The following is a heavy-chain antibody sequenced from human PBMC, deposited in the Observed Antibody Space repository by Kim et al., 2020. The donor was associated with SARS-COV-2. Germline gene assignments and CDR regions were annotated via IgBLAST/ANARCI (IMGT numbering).Heavy chain of an antibody. J-gene: IGHJ6*02. CDR3: ARHKTYGDYHYYYGMDV. Sequence: SETLSLTCTVSGGSISSYYWSWIRQPPGKGLEWIGYIYYSGSTNYNPSLKSRVTISVDTSKNQFSLKLSSVTAADTAVYYCARHKTYGDYHYYYGMDVWGQGTTVTVSS. CDR2: IYYSGST. D-gene: IGHD4-17*01. CDR1: GGSISSYY. V-gene: IGHV4-59*08.